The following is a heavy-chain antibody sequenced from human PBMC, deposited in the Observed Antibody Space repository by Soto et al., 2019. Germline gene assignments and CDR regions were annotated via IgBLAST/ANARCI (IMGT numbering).Heavy chain of an antibody. CDR2: ISYDGSNK. CDR1: GFTFSSYG. Sequence: GGSLRLSCAASGFTFSSYGMHWVRQAPGKGLEWVAVISYDGSNKYYADSVKGRFTISRGNSKNTLYLQMNSLRAEDTAVYYCAKSNSKDGMDVWGQGTTVTVSS. CDR3: AKSNSKDGMDV. J-gene: IGHJ6*02. D-gene: IGHD4-4*01. V-gene: IGHV3-30*18.